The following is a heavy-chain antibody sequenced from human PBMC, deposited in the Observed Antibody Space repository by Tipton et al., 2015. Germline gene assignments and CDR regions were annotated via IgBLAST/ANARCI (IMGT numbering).Heavy chain of an antibody. CDR1: GFTFSTYG. D-gene: IGHD1-20*01. J-gene: IGHJ3*02. Sequence: LRLSCEAYGFTFSTYGMHWVRQAPGEALAWVAVISYDATHRYYADSVKGRFTIFRDNSKDTVFLQMNSLTADDTAVYYCVRPSHNWNERSGFEIWGQGTLVTVSS. CDR2: ISYDATHR. CDR3: VRPSHNWNERSGFEI. V-gene: IGHV3-30*03.